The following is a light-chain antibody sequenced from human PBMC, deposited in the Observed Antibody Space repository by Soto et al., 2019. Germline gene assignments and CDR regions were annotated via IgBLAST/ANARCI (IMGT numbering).Light chain of an antibody. CDR3: QVYGNSPMYT. CDR1: QTVTRNY. V-gene: IGKV3-20*01. Sequence: EIVFTQSPGTLSLSPGERATLSCRASQTVTRNYLAWHQQKPGQAPRLLLFAASRRATGIPDTFSGSGSGTDFTLTISRLEPEDFAVYYCQVYGNSPMYTFGQGTKVDIK. CDR2: AAS. J-gene: IGKJ2*01.